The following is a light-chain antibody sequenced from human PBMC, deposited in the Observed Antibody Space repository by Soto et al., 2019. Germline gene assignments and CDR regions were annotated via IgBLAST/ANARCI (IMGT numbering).Light chain of an antibody. J-gene: IGKJ1*01. CDR3: QQSGSSSWT. CDR1: QRVSSSF. CDR2: GAS. Sequence: EIVLTQSPGTLSLSPGERATLSCRASQRVSSSFLAWYQQKPGQAPRLLIYGASSRATGIPDRFSGSGSGTDFTLTISRLEPEDVAVYYCQQSGSSSWTFGQGTKVEIK. V-gene: IGKV3-20*01.